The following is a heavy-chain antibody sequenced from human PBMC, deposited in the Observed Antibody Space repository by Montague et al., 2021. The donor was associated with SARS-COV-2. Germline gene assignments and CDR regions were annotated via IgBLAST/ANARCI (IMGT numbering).Heavy chain of an antibody. CDR1: GGSISSYY. CDR3: ARGDVDTAMVYYFDY. D-gene: IGHD5-18*01. Sequence: SETLSLTCTVSGGSISSYYWSWIRQPPGKGLEWIGYIYYSGITNYNPSLKSRVTISVDTSKNQFSLKLSPVTAADTAVYYCARGDVDTAMVYYFDYWGQGTLVTVSS. J-gene: IGHJ4*02. CDR2: IYYSGIT. V-gene: IGHV4-59*01.